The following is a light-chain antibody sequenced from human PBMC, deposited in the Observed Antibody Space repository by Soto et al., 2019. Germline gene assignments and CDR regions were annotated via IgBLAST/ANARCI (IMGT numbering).Light chain of an antibody. J-gene: IGKJ1*01. CDR2: GAS. V-gene: IGKV3-20*01. Sequence: EIVLTQSPGTLSLSPGERATLSCRASQSVSSNLAWYQQKPGQAPRLLIYGASFRATGIPDRFTGSGSGTDFTLTITRLEPEDFAVYYCQQFGGSSRTFGQGTKVDIK. CDR1: QSVSSN. CDR3: QQFGGSSRT.